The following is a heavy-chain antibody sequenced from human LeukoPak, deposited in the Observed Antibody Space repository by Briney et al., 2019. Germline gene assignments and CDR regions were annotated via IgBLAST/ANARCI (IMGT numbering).Heavy chain of an antibody. CDR2: ISAYNGNT. D-gene: IGHD2-21*02. J-gene: IGHJ4*02. Sequence: AASVKVSCKASGYNFTSYGISWVRQAPGQGLERMGWISAYNGNTNYAQKLQGRVTMTTDTSTSTAYMELRSLRSDDTAVYYCARGRVGLSRLPDWGQGTLVTVSS. CDR3: ARGRVGLSRLPD. V-gene: IGHV1-18*01. CDR1: GYNFTSYG.